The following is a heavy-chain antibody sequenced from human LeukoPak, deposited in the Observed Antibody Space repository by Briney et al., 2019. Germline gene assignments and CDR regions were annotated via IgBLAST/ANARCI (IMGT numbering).Heavy chain of an antibody. CDR1: GGSISSYY. Sequence: PSETLSLTCTVSGGSISSYYWSWIRQPPGKGLEWIGYIYYSGSTNYNPSLKSRVTISVDTSKNQFSLKLSSVTAADTAVYYCARAARGYSSSWYSFDYWGQGTLVTVSS. J-gene: IGHJ4*02. CDR2: IYYSGST. D-gene: IGHD6-13*01. CDR3: ARAARGYSSSWYSFDY. V-gene: IGHV4-59*13.